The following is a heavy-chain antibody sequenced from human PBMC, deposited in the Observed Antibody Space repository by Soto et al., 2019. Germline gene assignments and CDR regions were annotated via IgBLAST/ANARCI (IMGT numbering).Heavy chain of an antibody. CDR2: ITDNGGDA. CDR1: GITFGSRA. D-gene: IGHD3-10*01. J-gene: IGHJ4*02. Sequence: GGSLRLSCGASGITFGSRAISWVRQAPGEGLEWASTITDNGGDAKYADSVRGRFAISRDNSKKTLYLQMSSLTVEDSAIYYCARGSTESYPGSRIFDFWGRGTLVTVSS. V-gene: IGHV3-23*01. CDR3: ARGSTESYPGSRIFDF.